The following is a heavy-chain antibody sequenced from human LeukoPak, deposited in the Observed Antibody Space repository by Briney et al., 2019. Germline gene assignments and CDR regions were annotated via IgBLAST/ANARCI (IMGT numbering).Heavy chain of an antibody. D-gene: IGHD4-23*01. J-gene: IGHJ4*02. Sequence: ASVKVSCKASGYTFTSYGISWVRQAPGQGLEWMGWISAYNGNTNYAQKFQGRVTMTRDTSISTAYMELSRLRSDDTAVYYCARADGGYWGQGTLVTVSS. V-gene: IGHV1-18*01. CDR3: ARADGGY. CDR1: GYTFTSYG. CDR2: ISAYNGNT.